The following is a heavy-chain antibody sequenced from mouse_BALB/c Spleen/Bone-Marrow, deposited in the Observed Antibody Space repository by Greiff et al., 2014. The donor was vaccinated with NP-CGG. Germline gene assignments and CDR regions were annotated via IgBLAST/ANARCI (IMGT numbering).Heavy chain of an antibody. J-gene: IGHJ4*01. V-gene: IGHV1S56*01. CDR3: ARDTMDY. Sequence: QVQLEESGPELGKPGASVRISCKASGYTFTNYYIHWVKQRPGQGLEWIGWIYPGNVNTKYNEKFKGKATLTADKSSSTAYMQLSSLTSEDSAVYFCARDTMDYWGQGTSVTVSS. CDR2: IYPGNVNT. CDR1: GYTFTNYY.